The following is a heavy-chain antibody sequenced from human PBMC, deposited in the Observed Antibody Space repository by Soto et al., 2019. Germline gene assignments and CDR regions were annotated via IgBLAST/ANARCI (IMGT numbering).Heavy chain of an antibody. J-gene: IGHJ6*02. CDR2: IVPIFDIT. CDR1: GGIFRRYA. CDR3: ARPDEGSYSSNHHYYYALDV. D-gene: IGHD3-16*01. Sequence: QVQLLQSGAEVKKSGSSVKVSCKVSGGIFRRYAISWVRQAPGQGHEWLGGIVPIFDITNYAQKFQGRVTITADESTSTAYMDLTSLRSEDTAVYYCARPDEGSYSSNHHYYYALDVWGQGTTVTVSS. V-gene: IGHV1-69*01.